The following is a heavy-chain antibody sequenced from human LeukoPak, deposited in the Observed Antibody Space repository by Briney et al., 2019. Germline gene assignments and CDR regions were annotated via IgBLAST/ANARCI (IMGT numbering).Heavy chain of an antibody. D-gene: IGHD6-19*01. CDR3: ARDLIGSSGWFGY. J-gene: IGHJ5*01. Sequence: SVKVSCKASGGTFSSYAINWVRQAPGQGLEWMGRITPILGIANFAQKLQGRVTIIADKSTSTAYMELSSLRSEDTAMYYCARDLIGSSGWFGYWGQGTLVTVSS. V-gene: IGHV1-69*04. CDR2: ITPILGIA. CDR1: GGTFSSYA.